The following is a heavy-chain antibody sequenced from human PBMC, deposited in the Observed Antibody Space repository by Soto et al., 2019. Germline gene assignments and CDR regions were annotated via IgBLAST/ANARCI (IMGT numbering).Heavy chain of an antibody. D-gene: IGHD3-16*01. V-gene: IGHV3-74*01. J-gene: IGHJ5*02. CDR2: ISADGSDT. Sequence: GGSLRLSCSASGFTLSNDLVHWVRQSPGKGLVWVSRISADGSDTAYADSVKGRFSISRDNARNTVYLQMSSLRVDDTAVYYCLSTSSRGPWRSWGQLTMVIVAS. CDR3: LSTSSRGPWRS. CDR1: GFTLSNDL.